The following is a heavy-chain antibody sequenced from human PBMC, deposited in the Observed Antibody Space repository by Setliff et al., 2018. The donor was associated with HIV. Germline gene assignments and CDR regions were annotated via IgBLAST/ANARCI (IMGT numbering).Heavy chain of an antibody. CDR1: GGSFGDYH. J-gene: IGHJ5*02. Sequence: SETLSLTCTISGGSFGDYHWSWIRQPAGRGLERIGRIFRSGTTDYKFSLKSRVTISIDTSRNQFSLRLTSVTAEDTAVYYCARDRHYSGLGSYGPWGPGTLVTVSS. V-gene: IGHV4-4*07. CDR2: IFRSGTT. CDR3: ARDRHYSGLGSYGP. D-gene: IGHD3-10*01.